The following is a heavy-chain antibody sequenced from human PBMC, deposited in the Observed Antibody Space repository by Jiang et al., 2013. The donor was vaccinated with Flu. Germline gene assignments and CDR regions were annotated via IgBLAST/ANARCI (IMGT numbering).Heavy chain of an antibody. J-gene: IGHJ6*02. CDR2: IYYSGST. Sequence: GKGLEWIGYIYYSGSTYYNPSLKSRVTISVDTSKNQFSLKLSSVTAADTAVYYCAREGEGFLEWLDGMDVWGQGTTVTVSS. V-gene: IGHV4-30-4*01. D-gene: IGHD3-3*01. CDR3: AREGEGFLEWLDGMDV.